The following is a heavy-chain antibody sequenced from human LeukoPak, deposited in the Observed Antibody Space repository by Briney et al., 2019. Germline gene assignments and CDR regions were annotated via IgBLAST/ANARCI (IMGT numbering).Heavy chain of an antibody. D-gene: IGHD6-13*01. CDR1: GFTFSNYW. V-gene: IGHV3-7*01. Sequence: GGSLRLSCVASGFTFSNYWMTWVRQAPGKGLEWVANIKQDGSEKYSVDSVRGRFTISRDNAKNSLYLQVISLRAEDTAVYYCAREISSWYRTEGRFDPWGQGTLVTVSS. J-gene: IGHJ5*02. CDR3: AREISSWYRTEGRFDP. CDR2: IKQDGSEK.